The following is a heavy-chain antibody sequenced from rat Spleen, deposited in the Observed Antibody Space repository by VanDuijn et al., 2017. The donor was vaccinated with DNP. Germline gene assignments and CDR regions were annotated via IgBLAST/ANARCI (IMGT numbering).Heavy chain of an antibody. D-gene: IGHD1-1*01. CDR3: ALLQWSDYNILGA. V-gene: IGHV3-1*01. Sequence: EVQLQESGPGLVKPSQSLSLTCSVTGYSITSNYWGWIRKFPGNKMEWIGHISYSDNTSYNPSLKSRISITRDTSKNQFFLQLNSVTTEDTATYYCALLQWSDYNILGAWGQGTSVTVSS. CDR1: GYSITSNY. CDR2: ISYSDNT. J-gene: IGHJ4*01.